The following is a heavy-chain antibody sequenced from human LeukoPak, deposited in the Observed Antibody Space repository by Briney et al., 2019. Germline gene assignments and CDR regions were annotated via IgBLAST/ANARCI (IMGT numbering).Heavy chain of an antibody. Sequence: ASVKVSCKASGGTFSSYAISWVRQAPGQGLEWMGRIIPILGIANYAQKFQGRVTITADKSTSTAYMELSSLRSEDTAVYYCARAYYDILTGYYFDYWGQGTLVTVSS. J-gene: IGHJ4*02. V-gene: IGHV1-69*04. CDR2: IIPILGIA. CDR3: ARAYYDILTGYYFDY. D-gene: IGHD3-9*01. CDR1: GGTFSSYA.